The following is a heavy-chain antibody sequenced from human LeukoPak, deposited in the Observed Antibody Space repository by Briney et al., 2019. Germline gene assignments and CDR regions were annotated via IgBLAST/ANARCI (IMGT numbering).Heavy chain of an antibody. Sequence: GGSLRLSCAASGFTFDDYGMSWVRQAPGKWLEWVSGINWNGGSTGYADSVKGRFTISRDNAKNSLYLQMNSLRAEDTAVYYCARDPSIAARPHWFDPWGQGTLVTVSS. D-gene: IGHD6-6*01. CDR3: ARDPSIAARPHWFDP. J-gene: IGHJ5*02. V-gene: IGHV3-20*04. CDR1: GFTFDDYG. CDR2: INWNGGST.